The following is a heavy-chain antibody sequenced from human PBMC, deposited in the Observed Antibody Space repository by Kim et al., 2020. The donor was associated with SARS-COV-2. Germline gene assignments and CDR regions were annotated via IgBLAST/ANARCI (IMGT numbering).Heavy chain of an antibody. Sequence: GGSLRLSCAASGFTFSSYAMSWVRQAPGKGLEWVSAISGSGGSTYYADSVKGRFTISRDNSKNTLYLQMNSLRAEDTAVYYCAKGYGSGSYYNYFDYWGQGTLVTVSS. J-gene: IGHJ4*02. D-gene: IGHD3-10*01. V-gene: IGHV3-23*01. CDR3: AKGYGSGSYYNYFDY. CDR2: ISGSGGST. CDR1: GFTFSSYA.